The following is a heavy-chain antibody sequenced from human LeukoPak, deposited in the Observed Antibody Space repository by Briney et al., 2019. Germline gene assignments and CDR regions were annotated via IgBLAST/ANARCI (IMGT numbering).Heavy chain of an antibody. J-gene: IGHJ3*02. D-gene: IGHD3-10*01. CDR3: ASRLWFGTNDAFDI. V-gene: IGHV3-21*01. CDR2: ISSSSSYI. Sequence: GGSLRLSCAASGFTFSSYSMNWVRQAPGKGLEWVSSISSSSSYIYYADSVKGRFTISRDNAKNSLYLQMNSLRAEDTAVYYSASRLWFGTNDAFDIWGQGTMVTVSS. CDR1: GFTFSSYS.